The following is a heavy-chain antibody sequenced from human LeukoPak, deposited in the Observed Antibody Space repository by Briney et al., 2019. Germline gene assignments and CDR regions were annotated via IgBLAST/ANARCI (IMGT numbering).Heavy chain of an antibody. J-gene: IGHJ4*02. D-gene: IGHD2-15*01. V-gene: IGHV3-11*04. CDR2: ISSSGSTI. Sequence: PGGSLRLSCAASGFTFSDYYMSWIRQAPGKGLEWVSYISSSGSTIYYADSVKGRFTISRDNAKNSLYLQMNSLRAEDTAVYYCARKQIYCSGGSCYSKNFDYWGQGTLVTVSS. CDR1: GFTFSDYY. CDR3: ARKQIYCSGGSCYSKNFDY.